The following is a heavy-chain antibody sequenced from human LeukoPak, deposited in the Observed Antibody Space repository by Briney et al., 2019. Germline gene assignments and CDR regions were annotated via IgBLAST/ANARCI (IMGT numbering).Heavy chain of an antibody. CDR1: GGSISTYY. CDR3: ARGVAVAGVFDY. V-gene: IGHV4-59*01. D-gene: IGHD6-19*01. CDR2: IYHSGST. J-gene: IGHJ4*02. Sequence: SETLSLTCTVSGGSISTYYWNSIRQPPGKGLEWIGCIYHSGSTNYNPSLKSRVIISIGTSKNQFSLKLSSVTAADTAVYFCARGVAVAGVFDYWGQGTLVTVSS.